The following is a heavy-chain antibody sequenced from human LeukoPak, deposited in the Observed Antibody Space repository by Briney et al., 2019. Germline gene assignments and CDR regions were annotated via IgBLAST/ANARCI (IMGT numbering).Heavy chain of an antibody. V-gene: IGHV4-4*02. CDR1: GGSISSSNW. CDR2: IYHSGST. J-gene: IGHJ5*02. CDR3: ARVTIVVVPAAQTGGWFDP. D-gene: IGHD2-2*01. Sequence: SGTLSLTCAVSGGSISSSNWWSCVRQPPGKGLEWIGEIYHSGSTNYNPSLKSRVTISVDKSKNQFSLKLSSVTAADTAVYYCARVTIVVVPAAQTGGWFDPWGQGTLVTVSS.